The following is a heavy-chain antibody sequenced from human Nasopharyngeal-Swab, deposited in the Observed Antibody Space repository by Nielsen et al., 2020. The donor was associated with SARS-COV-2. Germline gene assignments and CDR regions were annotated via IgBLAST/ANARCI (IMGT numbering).Heavy chain of an antibody. V-gene: IGHV3-30-3*01. J-gene: IGHJ3*02. CDR3: ARVFDYYAPFDI. Sequence: GESLKISWAASGFTFSSYAMHWDRQDPGKGLEWVAVISYDGSNKYYADSVKGRFTISRDNAKNSLYLQMNSLRAEDTAVYYCARVFDYYAPFDIWGQGTMVTVSS. D-gene: IGHD3-10*01. CDR1: GFTFSSYA. CDR2: ISYDGSNK.